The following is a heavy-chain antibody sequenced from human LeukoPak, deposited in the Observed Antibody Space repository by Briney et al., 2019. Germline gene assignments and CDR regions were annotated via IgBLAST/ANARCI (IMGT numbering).Heavy chain of an antibody. Sequence: GSLRLSCAASGFTFSSYGMHWVRQAPGKGLGWVAVISYDGSNKYYADSVKGRFTISRDNSKNTLYLQMNSLRADDTAVYYCAKESSSLAFDYWGQGTLVTVSS. J-gene: IGHJ4*02. CDR2: ISYDGSNK. V-gene: IGHV3-30*18. CDR3: AKESSSLAFDY. CDR1: GFTFSSYG. D-gene: IGHD6-13*01.